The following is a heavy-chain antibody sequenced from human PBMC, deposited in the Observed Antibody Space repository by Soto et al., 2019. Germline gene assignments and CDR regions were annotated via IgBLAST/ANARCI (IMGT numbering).Heavy chain of an antibody. D-gene: IGHD5-12*01. J-gene: IGHJ4*02. CDR1: GFTFSRYS. V-gene: IGHV3-48*02. Sequence: EVQLVESGGGLVQPGGSLRVSCAASGFTFSRYSMNWVRQAPGKGLEWLSYIDRSSKTIYYADSVKGRFIISRDNAKNSLYLQMNSLRDEDTAVYYCARGGVATIFGDSWGQGTLVTVSS. CDR3: ARGGVATIFGDS. CDR2: IDRSSKTI.